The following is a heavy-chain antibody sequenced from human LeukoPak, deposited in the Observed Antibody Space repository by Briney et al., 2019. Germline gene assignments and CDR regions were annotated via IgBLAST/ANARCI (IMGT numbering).Heavy chain of an antibody. CDR1: GSTFSSYA. Sequence: PGGSLRLSCAASGSTFSSYAMHWVRRAPGKGLEYVSAITNNGGSAHYANSVKGRFTISRDNAKNSLYLQMNSLRAEDTAVYYCAREGDGYTILLDYWGQGTLVTVSS. CDR3: AREGDGYTILLDY. J-gene: IGHJ4*02. D-gene: IGHD5-24*01. V-gene: IGHV3-64*01. CDR2: ITNNGGSA.